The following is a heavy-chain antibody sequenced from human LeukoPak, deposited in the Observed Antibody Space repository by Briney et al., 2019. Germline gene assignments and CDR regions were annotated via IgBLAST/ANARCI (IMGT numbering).Heavy chain of an antibody. V-gene: IGHV1-2*06. J-gene: IGHJ4*02. Sequence: ASVKVSCKASGYTFTGYYIHWVRQAPGQGLEWMGRTNPNSGGTNYAQKFQGRVTMTRDTSISTAYMELSRLRSEDTAVYYCAKNSSSWYYYWGQGTLVTISS. CDR1: GYTFTGYY. CDR2: TNPNSGGT. D-gene: IGHD6-13*01. CDR3: AKNSSSWYYY.